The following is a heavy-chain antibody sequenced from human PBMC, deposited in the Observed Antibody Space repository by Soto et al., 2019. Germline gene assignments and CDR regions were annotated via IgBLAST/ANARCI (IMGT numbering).Heavy chain of an antibody. CDR1: GGTFSSYA. D-gene: IGHD5-18*01. V-gene: IGHV1-69*13. CDR3: ARGQVDTAMDFDY. CDR2: IIPIFGTA. J-gene: IGHJ4*02. Sequence: SVKVSCNASGGTFSSYAISWVRQAPGQGLEWMGGIIPIFGTANYAQKFQGRVTITADESTSTAYMELSSLRSEETAVYYCARGQVDTAMDFDYWGQGTLVTVSS.